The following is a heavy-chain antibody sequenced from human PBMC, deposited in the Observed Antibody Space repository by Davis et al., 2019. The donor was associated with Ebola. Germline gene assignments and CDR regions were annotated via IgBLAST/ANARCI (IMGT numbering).Heavy chain of an antibody. Sequence: ASVKVSCKASGYTFTSYYMHWVRQAPGQGLEWMGIINPSGGSTSYAQKFQGRVTMTRDTSTSTVYMELSSLRSEDTAVYYCAREGDIVATPYYYGMDVWGQGTTVTVSS. CDR1: GYTFTSYY. CDR2: INPSGGST. V-gene: IGHV1-46*01. CDR3: AREGDIVATPYYYGMDV. D-gene: IGHD5-12*01. J-gene: IGHJ6*02.